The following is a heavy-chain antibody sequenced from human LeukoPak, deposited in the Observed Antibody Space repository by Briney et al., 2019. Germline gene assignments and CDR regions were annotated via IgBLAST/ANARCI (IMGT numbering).Heavy chain of an antibody. CDR2: ISTSSSYI. Sequence: GGSLRLSCAASGFTFSSYSVSWVRQAPGKGLEWVSSISTSSSYIYYADSVKGRFTISRDNAKNSLYLQMNSLRAGDTAVYYCARGFEELWFGESLSYYYMDVWGKGTTVTISS. CDR1: GFTFSSYS. V-gene: IGHV3-21*06. D-gene: IGHD3-10*01. CDR3: ARGFEELWFGESLSYYYMDV. J-gene: IGHJ6*03.